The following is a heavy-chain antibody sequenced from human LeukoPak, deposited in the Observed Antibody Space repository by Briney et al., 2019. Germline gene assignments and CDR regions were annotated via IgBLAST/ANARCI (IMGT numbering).Heavy chain of an antibody. V-gene: IGHV1-3*01. Sequence: GASVKVSCKASGYTFTSYAMHWVRQAPGQRLEWMGWINAGNGNTKYSQKFQGRVTITRDTSASTAYMELSSLRSEDTAVYYCASGYDYVWGSHRGAFDIWGQGTMVTVSS. CDR2: INAGNGNT. J-gene: IGHJ3*02. CDR1: GYTFTSYA. CDR3: ASGYDYVWGSHRGAFDI. D-gene: IGHD3-16*02.